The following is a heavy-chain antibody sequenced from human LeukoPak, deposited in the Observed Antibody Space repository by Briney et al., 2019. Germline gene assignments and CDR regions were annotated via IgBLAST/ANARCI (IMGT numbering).Heavy chain of an antibody. D-gene: IGHD7-27*01. CDR3: ARARTTGEVDY. CDR2: ISSSSSYI. J-gene: IGHJ4*02. Sequence: NPGGSLRLSCAASGFTFSSYSMNWVRQAPGKGLEWVSSISSSSSYIYYADSAKGRFTISRDNAKNSLYLQMNSLRAEDTAVYYCARARTTGEVDYWGQGTLVTVSS. CDR1: GFTFSSYS. V-gene: IGHV3-21*01.